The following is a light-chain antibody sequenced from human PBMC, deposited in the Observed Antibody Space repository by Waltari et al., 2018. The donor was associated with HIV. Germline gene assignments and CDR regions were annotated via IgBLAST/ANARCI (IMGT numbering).Light chain of an antibody. CDR2: GAS. V-gene: IGKV3-20*01. Sequence: EIVLTQSPGTLSLSPGERATLSCRASQSVSSSYLAWYQQKPGQAPRLLIYGASSRATGIPDRFSGSGSGTDFTLTISRLEPEDFAVYYCQQYGSYFGDTFGGGTKVEIK. CDR3: QQYGSYFGDT. J-gene: IGKJ4*01. CDR1: QSVSSSY.